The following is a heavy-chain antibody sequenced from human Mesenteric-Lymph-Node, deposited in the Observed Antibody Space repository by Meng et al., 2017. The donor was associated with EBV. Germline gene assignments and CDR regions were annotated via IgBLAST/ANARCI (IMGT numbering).Heavy chain of an antibody. CDR1: GWSFSDYY. D-gene: IGHD3-16*01. CDR2: VNHAGTT. V-gene: IGHV4-34*01. Sequence: QVQQQQWGAGLLKPSGTLSLTVAVYGWSFSDYYWTWIPPPPGKGLEWIGEVNHAGTTIYNPSLGSRVTISVDTSKNQFSLKLTSVTAADTAVYFCAALGSFASSIDPWGQGTLVTVSS. J-gene: IGHJ5*02. CDR3: AALGSFASSIDP.